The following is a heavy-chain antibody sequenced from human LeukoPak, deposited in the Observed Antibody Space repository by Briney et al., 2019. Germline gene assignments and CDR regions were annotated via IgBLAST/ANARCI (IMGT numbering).Heavy chain of an antibody. D-gene: IGHD5-24*01. CDR1: GGSISSGGYY. V-gene: IGHV4-31*03. Sequence: SQTLSLTCTVSGGSISSGGYYWSWIRQHPGKGLEWIGYIYYSGSTNYNPSLKSRVTISVDTSKNQFSLKLSSVTAADTAVYYCAMTVGDGYNLEFDYWGQGTLVTVSS. CDR3: AMTVGDGYNLEFDY. CDR2: IYYSGST. J-gene: IGHJ4*02.